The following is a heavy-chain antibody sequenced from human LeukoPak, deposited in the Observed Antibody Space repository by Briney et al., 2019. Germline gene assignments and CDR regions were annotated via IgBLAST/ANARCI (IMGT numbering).Heavy chain of an antibody. CDR2: ISVNGFST. CDR3: AKDRVPYTYGSDFDY. CDR1: GFTFSTYA. J-gene: IGHJ4*02. D-gene: IGHD5-18*01. Sequence: QSGGSLRLSCAASGFTFSTYAMSWVRRAPGKGLEWVSAISVNGFSTYYADSVKGRFTISRDNSRNTLYLQMNSLRAEDTAVYYCAKDRVPYTYGSDFDYWGQGTLVTVSS. V-gene: IGHV3-23*01.